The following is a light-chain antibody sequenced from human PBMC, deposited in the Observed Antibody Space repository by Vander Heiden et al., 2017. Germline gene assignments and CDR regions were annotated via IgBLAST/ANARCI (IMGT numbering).Light chain of an antibody. V-gene: IGLV2-18*02. CDR1: SSDVGSYNH. CDR2: GVN. Sequence: QSALTQPPSVSGSPGRSVTISCTGTSSDVGSYNHISWYQQPPGTAPKLIIYGVNNRPSGVPDRFSGSKSGNTASLTISGLQAEDEADYYCTSFSSSGTYVFGTGTEVTV. J-gene: IGLJ1*01. CDR3: TSFSSSGTYV.